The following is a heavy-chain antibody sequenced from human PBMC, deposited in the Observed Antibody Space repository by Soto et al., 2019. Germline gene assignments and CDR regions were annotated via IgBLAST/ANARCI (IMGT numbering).Heavy chain of an antibody. CDR1: GYTFTSYG. CDR2: ISAYNGNT. J-gene: IGHJ3*02. D-gene: IGHD3-16*02. Sequence: ASVKVSCKASGYTFTSYGISWVRQAPGQELEWMGWISAYNGNTNYAQKLQGRVTMTTDTSTSTAYMELRSLRSDDTAVYYCASQLYIWGRYRDPQINAFDIWGQGTMVTVSS. V-gene: IGHV1-18*01. CDR3: ASQLYIWGRYRDPQINAFDI.